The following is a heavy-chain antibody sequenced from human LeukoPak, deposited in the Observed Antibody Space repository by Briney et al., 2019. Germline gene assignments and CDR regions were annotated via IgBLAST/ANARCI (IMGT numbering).Heavy chain of an antibody. V-gene: IGHV4-61*09. Sequence: SQTLSLTCTVSGGSISSGNYHWSWIRQPAGKGLEWIGEINLRGSTTYNPSLKSRVTISVDTSKNQFSLKLSSVTAADTAVYYCARLQWLVSYWGQGTLVTVSS. CDR1: GGSISSGNYH. D-gene: IGHD6-19*01. J-gene: IGHJ4*02. CDR3: ARLQWLVSY. CDR2: INLRGST.